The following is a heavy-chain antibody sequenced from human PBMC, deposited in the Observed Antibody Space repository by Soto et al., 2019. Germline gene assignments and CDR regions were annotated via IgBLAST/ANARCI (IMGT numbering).Heavy chain of an antibody. Sequence: QIQLVQFGGEVARPGASVTVSCEASGYIFTTYGLSWVRQTPAHGREWMGWISADSGYTQYAQFFQGRVTMTRDTSRNTGYMTLRDRTSDDTGIYYCARDRPPGSLYGMDAWGQGTAVTVSS. J-gene: IGHJ6*02. CDR2: ISADSGYT. V-gene: IGHV1-18*01. CDR3: ARDRPPGSLYGMDA. CDR1: GYIFTTYG.